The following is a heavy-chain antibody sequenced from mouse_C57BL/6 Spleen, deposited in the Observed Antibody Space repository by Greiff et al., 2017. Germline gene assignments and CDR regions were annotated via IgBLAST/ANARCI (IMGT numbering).Heavy chain of an antibody. J-gene: IGHJ2*01. V-gene: IGHV3-6*01. CDR2: ISYDGSN. CDR3: ARGYGSSPFDY. CDR1: GYSITSGYY. Sequence: EVKLMESGPGLVKPSPSLSLTCSVTGYSITSGYYWNWIRQFPGNKLEWMGYISYDGSNNYNPSLKNRISITRDTSKNQFFLKLNSVTTEDTATYYGARGYGSSPFDYWGQGTTLTVSS. D-gene: IGHD1-1*01.